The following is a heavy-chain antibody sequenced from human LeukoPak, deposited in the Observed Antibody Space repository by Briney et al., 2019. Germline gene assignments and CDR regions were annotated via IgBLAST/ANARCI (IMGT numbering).Heavy chain of an antibody. CDR3: ASGRPS. CDR2: ISSRSSYI. V-gene: IGHV3-21*01. CDR1: GFTFSNYS. J-gene: IGHJ5*02. Sequence: GGSLGLSCAASGFTFSNYSMNWVRQAPGKGLEWVSSISSRSSYIYYADSVKGRFTISRDNAKNSLYLQMNSLRAEDTAVYYCASGRPSWGQGTLVTVSS.